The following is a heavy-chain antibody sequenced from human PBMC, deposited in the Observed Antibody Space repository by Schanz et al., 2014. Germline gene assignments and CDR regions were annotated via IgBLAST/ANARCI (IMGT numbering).Heavy chain of an antibody. J-gene: IGHJ4*02. D-gene: IGHD3-22*01. CDR1: GGTFSRYA. CDR3: ARPYDSSGNYPTPLDY. Sequence: QVQLVQSGAEVKKPGASVKLSCKASGGTFSRYAISWVRQAPGQGLEWMGRIIPIFGIANYAQKFQGRVTITADKSTTTAYMELRSLRSEDTAVYYCARPYDSSGNYPTPLDYWGQGTLVTVSS. CDR2: IIPIFGIA. V-gene: IGHV1-69*09.